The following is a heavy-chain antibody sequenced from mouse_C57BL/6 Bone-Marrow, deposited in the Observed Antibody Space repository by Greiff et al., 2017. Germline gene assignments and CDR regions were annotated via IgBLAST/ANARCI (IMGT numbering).Heavy chain of an antibody. Sequence: QVKLQQSGTELVKPGASVKLSCKASGYTFTSYWMHWVQQRPGQGLEWIGNINPSNGGTNYNEKFKSKATLTVDKSSSTAYMKLSSLTSEDSAVYYCARSKRLRWFAYGGQGTLVTVSA. V-gene: IGHV1-53*01. D-gene: IGHD2-4*01. CDR2: INPSNGGT. CDR3: ARSKRLRWFAY. J-gene: IGHJ3*01. CDR1: GYTFTSYW.